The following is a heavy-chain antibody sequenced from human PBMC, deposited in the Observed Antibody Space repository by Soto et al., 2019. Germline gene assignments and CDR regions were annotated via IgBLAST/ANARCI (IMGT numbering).Heavy chain of an antibody. CDR3: TRAHYCGGGAFSFHFAFDI. CDR1: GFIFTDYF. Sequence: EVQLVESGGTLVQPGGSLSLSCTASGFIFTDYFMDWVRQAPGKGLEWVGRARSKDHGYTTEYSTSVKDRFTISRDDSEYSLYLPINSLRTEDTAVYYCTRAHYCGGGAFSFHFAFDIWGQGTMVTVSS. D-gene: IGHD2-21*01. V-gene: IGHV3-72*01. CDR2: ARSKDHGYTT. J-gene: IGHJ3*02.